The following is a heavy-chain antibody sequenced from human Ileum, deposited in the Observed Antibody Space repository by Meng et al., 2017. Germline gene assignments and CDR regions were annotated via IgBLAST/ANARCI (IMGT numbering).Heavy chain of an antibody. CDR1: GFTFSSYE. CDR3: AREKDFTTGYFDY. D-gene: IGHD1-1*01. J-gene: IGHJ4*02. CDR2: ISTSGDSM. Sequence: GGSLRLSCAASGFTFSSYEMNWVRQAPGKGLEWISHISTSGDSMHYADSVKGRFTISRDNAKNSLYLQMNSLRADDTAVYYCAREKDFTTGYFDYWGQGTLVTAPQ. V-gene: IGHV3-48*03.